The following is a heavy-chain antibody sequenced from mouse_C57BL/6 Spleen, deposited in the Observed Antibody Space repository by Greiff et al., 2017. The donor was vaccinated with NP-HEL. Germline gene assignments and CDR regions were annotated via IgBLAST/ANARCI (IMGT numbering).Heavy chain of an antibody. D-gene: IGHD1-1*01. J-gene: IGHJ2*01. CDR2: IDPSDSYT. Sequence: VQLQQPGAELVRPGTSVKLSCKASGYTFTSYWMHWVKQRPGQGLEWIGVIDPSDSYTNYNQNFKGKATLTVDTSSSTAYMQLSSLTSEDSAVYYCARGDGHYYGLDYWGQGTTLTVSS. CDR1: GYTFTSYW. CDR3: ARGDGHYYGLDY. V-gene: IGHV1-59*01.